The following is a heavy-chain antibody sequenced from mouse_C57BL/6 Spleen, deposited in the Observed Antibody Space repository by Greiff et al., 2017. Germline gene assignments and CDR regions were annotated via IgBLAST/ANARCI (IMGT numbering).Heavy chain of an antibody. CDR1: GYSFTDYN. J-gene: IGHJ2*01. Sequence: EVQLQQSGPELVKPGASVKISCKASGYSFTDYNMNWVKQSNGKSLEWIGVINPNYGTTSYNQKFKGKATLTVDQSSSTAYMQLNSLTSEDSAVYYGARERDLDYDYLLYFDYWGQGTTLTVSS. V-gene: IGHV1-39*01. D-gene: IGHD2-4*01. CDR2: INPNYGTT. CDR3: ARERDLDYDYLLYFDY.